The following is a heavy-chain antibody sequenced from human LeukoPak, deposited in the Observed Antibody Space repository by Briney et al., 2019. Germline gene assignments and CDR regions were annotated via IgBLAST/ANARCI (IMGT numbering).Heavy chain of an antibody. D-gene: IGHD3-3*01. J-gene: IGHJ5*02. CDR1: GYTFSSYA. Sequence: SVKVSCKASGYTFSSYAISWVRQAPGQGLEWMGGIIPIFDTGNYAQKFQGRVTMTRDMSTSTVYMELSSLRSEDTAVYYCAREAVTIFGLVRTQTTKRPHRFDPWGQGTLVTVSS. CDR2: IIPIFDTG. V-gene: IGHV1-69*05. CDR3: AREAVTIFGLVRTQTTKRPHRFDP.